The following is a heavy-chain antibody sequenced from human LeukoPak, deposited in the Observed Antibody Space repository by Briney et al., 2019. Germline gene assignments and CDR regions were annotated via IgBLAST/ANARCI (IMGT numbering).Heavy chain of an antibody. J-gene: IGHJ4*02. CDR2: ISSSSYI. CDR1: GFTFSSYS. Sequence: KAGGSLRLSCAASGFTFSSYSMNWVRQAPGKGLEWVSSISSSSYIYYADSVKGRFTISRDNAKNSLYLQMNSLRAEDTAVYYCASPKYYYDSSGFDYWGQGTLVTVSS. CDR3: ASPKYYYDSSGFDY. V-gene: IGHV3-21*01. D-gene: IGHD3-22*01.